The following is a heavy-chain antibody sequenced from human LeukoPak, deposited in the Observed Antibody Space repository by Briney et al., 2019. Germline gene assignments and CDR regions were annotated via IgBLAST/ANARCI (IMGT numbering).Heavy chain of an antibody. CDR3: ARDRQTGSYYKGYFDH. V-gene: IGHV3-53*01. CDR2: IYSGGNT. J-gene: IGHJ4*02. D-gene: IGHD1-26*01. CDR1: GLTVSSNY. Sequence: GGSLRLSCAASGLTVSSNYMSWVRQAPGKGLEWVSLIYSGGNTYYADSVKGRFTISRDNSKNTLYLQMNSLRAEDTAVYFCARDRQTGSYYKGYFDHWGQGTLVTVSS.